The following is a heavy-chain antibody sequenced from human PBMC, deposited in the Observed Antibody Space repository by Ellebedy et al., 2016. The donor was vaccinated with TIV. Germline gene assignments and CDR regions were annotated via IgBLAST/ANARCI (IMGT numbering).Heavy chain of an antibody. CDR1: GFPFSSFS. V-gene: IGHV3-48*01. Sequence: GESLKISCAASGFPFSSFSMNWVRQAPGEGLKWISYISKNGGGAIHYADSVRGRFTISRDDATNSLFLQMNSLRPEDTGVYFCTRDPHALDFWGQGTMVFVSS. CDR2: ISKNGGGAI. CDR3: TRDPHALDF. J-gene: IGHJ3*01.